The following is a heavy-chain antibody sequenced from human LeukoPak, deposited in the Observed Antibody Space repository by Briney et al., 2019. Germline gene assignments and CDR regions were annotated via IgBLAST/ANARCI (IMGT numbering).Heavy chain of an antibody. CDR2: INHSGST. D-gene: IGHD2-2*01. Sequence: SETLSLTCAVYGGSFSGYYWSWIRQPPGKGLEWIGEINHSGSTNYNPSLKSRVTISVDTSKNQFSLKLSSVTAADTAVYYCARDLGVPAATFDYWGQGTLVTVSS. V-gene: IGHV4-34*01. CDR3: ARDLGVPAATFDY. CDR1: GGSFSGYY. J-gene: IGHJ4*02.